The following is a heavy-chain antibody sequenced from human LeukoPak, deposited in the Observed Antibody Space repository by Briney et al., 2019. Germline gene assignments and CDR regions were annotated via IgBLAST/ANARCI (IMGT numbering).Heavy chain of an antibody. J-gene: IGHJ4*02. D-gene: IGHD3-16*01. CDR3: ARRSTISGRLFDY. CDR1: GSSFTSYW. V-gene: IGHV5-51*01. Sequence: GASLQISSKGPGSSFTSYWIGWGGPAPGKGMEWMGIIYPGDSDTRYSTSFQGKVAISAHKSITSAYLQWSSLKASDTAMYYCARRSTISGRLFDYWGQGTLVTVSS. CDR2: IYPGDSDT.